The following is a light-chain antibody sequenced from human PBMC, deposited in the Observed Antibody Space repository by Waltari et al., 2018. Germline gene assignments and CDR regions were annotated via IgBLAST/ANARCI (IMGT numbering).Light chain of an antibody. J-gene: IGKJ1*01. CDR1: QSVSRA. Sequence: EIVLTRSPGTLSLSPGERATLSCWASQSVSRALVWYQQKPGQAPRLLIYGASTRAPGSPDRFSGSGSGTDFSLTINRLEPEDFAVYYCQHYVRLPATFGQGTKVEI. CDR3: QHYVRLPAT. CDR2: GAS. V-gene: IGKV3-20*01.